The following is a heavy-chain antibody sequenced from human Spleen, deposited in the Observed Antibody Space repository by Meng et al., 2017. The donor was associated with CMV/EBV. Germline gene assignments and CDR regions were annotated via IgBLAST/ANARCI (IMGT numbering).Heavy chain of an antibody. CDR3: ARIVVVPAASYYSYYAMDV. CDR1: SLSGYF. CDR2: IIQSGNT. Sequence: SLSGYFWSWVRQAPGKGLEWIGEIIQSGNTNYNPSLKSRVTVSVDASKKQVSLTLNSVTAADTAVYYCARIVVVPAASYYSYYAMDVWGQGTMVTVSS. V-gene: IGHV4-34*12. D-gene: IGHD2-2*01. J-gene: IGHJ6*02.